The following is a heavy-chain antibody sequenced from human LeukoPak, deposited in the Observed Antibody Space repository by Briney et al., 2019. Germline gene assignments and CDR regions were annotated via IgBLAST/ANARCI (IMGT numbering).Heavy chain of an antibody. CDR1: GYTFTSYG. J-gene: IGHJ3*02. CDR3: ARDQQVGMATINAVHAFDI. Sequence: ASVKVSCKASGYTFTSYGISWERQAPGQGLEWMGWISAYNGNTNYAQKLQGRVTMTTDTSTSTAYMELRSLRSDDTAVYYCARDQQVGMATINAVHAFDIWGQGTMVTVSS. D-gene: IGHD5-24*01. V-gene: IGHV1-18*01. CDR2: ISAYNGNT.